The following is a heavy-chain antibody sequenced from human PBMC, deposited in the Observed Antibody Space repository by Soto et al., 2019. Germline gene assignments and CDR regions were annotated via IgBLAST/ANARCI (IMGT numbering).Heavy chain of an antibody. D-gene: IGHD6-19*01. CDR3: ARDLSAVAGYAFDI. V-gene: IGHV3-48*01. CDR2: ISSSSSTI. CDR1: GFTFSSYS. J-gene: IGHJ3*02. Sequence: EVQLVESGGGLVQPGGSLRLSCAASGFTFSSYSMNWVRQAPGKGLEWVSYISSSSSTIYYADSVKGRFTISRDNAKNTMYLQINSLRAEDTAVYYCARDLSAVAGYAFDIWGQGTMVTVSS.